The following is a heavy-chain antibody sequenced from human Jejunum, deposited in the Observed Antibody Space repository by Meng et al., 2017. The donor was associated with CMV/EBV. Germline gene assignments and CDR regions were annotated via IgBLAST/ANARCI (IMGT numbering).Heavy chain of an antibody. CDR2: INPNSGGT. CDR1: GYSFTGYY. Sequence: ASGYSFTGYYMHWVRQAPGQGLEWMGWINPNSGGTNYAQKFQGRVTMTRDTSISTAYMELSRLRSDDTAVYYCARDQRRGYWFDPWGQGTLVTVSS. J-gene: IGHJ5*02. V-gene: IGHV1-2*02. CDR3: ARDQRRGYWFDP. D-gene: IGHD3-10*01.